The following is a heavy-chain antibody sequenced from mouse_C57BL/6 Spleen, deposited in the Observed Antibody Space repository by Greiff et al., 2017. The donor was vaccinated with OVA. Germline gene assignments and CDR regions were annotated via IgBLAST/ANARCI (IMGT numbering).Heavy chain of an antibody. CDR3: AKRTGTSYFEY. CDR1: GYSITSGYY. J-gene: IGHJ2*01. Sequence: ESGPGLVKPSQSLSLTCSVTGYSITSGYYWNWNRQFPGNTLEWMGYISYDGSNNYNPSPENRISITRYTSKNHFFLKLNSVTTEDSATYYCAKRTGTSYFEYWGQGTTLTVSS. CDR2: ISYDGSN. D-gene: IGHD4-1*01. V-gene: IGHV3-6*01.